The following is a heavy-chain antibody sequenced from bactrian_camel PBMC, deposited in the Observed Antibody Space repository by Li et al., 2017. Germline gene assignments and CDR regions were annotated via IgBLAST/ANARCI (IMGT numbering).Heavy chain of an antibody. CDR3: AAVSGY. J-gene: IGHJ6*01. Sequence: HVQLVESGGGSVHSGGSLRLSCAASGDTSRIATRAWFRQATGKEREAVAAIVRGSHTDYHAAVKGRFTISRDAAKNTLYLRMNNLKPEDTAIYYCAAVSGYWGQGTQVTVS. CDR2: IVRGSHT. CDR1: GDTSRIAT. V-gene: IGHV3S53*01.